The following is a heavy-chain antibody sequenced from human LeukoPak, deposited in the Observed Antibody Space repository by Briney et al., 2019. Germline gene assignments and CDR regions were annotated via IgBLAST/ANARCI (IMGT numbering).Heavy chain of an antibody. V-gene: IGHV3-64D*09. J-gene: IGHJ3*02. CDR1: GFTFRRHN. Sequence: GGSLRLSCSGSGFTFRRHNMHWVRQAPGKGLEYVSAISYNGDSTYYVDSVKGRFTISRDNSKNTLDLQMSSLGPEDTAVYYCVSDRETQEQIWGPGTLVTISS. D-gene: IGHD1-26*01. CDR2: ISYNGDST. CDR3: VSDRETQEQI.